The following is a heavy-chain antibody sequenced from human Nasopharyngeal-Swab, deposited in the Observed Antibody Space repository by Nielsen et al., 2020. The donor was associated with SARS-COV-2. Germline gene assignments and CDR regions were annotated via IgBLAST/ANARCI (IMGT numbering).Heavy chain of an antibody. V-gene: IGHV1-2*06. CDR3: ARDPTSVAGTGDYYYGMDV. Sequence: SVKVSCKASGYTFTGYSMHWVRQAPGQGLEWMGRINPNSGGTNYAQKFQGRVTMTRDTSISTAYMELSRLRSDDTAVYYCARDPTSVAGTGDYYYGMDVWGQGTTVTVSS. D-gene: IGHD6-19*01. J-gene: IGHJ6*02. CDR1: GYTFTGYS. CDR2: INPNSGGT.